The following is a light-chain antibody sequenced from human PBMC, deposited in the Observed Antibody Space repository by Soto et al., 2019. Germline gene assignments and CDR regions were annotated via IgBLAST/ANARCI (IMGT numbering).Light chain of an antibody. Sequence: QSVLTQPASVSGSPGQSITISSTGTSSDVGGYNYVSWYQQHPVKAPKLMIYDVTNRPSGVSDRFSGSKSGNTAALTISGLHAEDEADYYGSSCTSSSSPEGFRTGTKVTV. J-gene: IGLJ1*01. CDR3: SSCTSSSSPEG. CDR2: DVT. V-gene: IGLV2-14*01. CDR1: SSDVGGYNY.